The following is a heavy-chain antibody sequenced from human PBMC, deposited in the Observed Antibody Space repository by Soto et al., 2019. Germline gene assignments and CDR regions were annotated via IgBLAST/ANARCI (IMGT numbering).Heavy chain of an antibody. D-gene: IGHD7-27*01. J-gene: IGHJ5*02. CDR2: IYYSGST. V-gene: IGHV4-59*01. CDR1: GGSISSYY. Sequence: SETLSLTCTVSGGSISSYYWSWIRQPPGKGLEWIGYIYYSGSTNYNPSLKSRVTISVDTSKNQFSLNLRSVAAADTAVYFCARDENWGYVWIDPWGPGTLVTVSS. CDR3: ARDENWGYVWIDP.